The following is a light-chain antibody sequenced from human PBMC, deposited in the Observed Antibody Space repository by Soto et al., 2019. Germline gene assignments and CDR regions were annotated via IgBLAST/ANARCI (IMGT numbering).Light chain of an antibody. CDR1: QGVSRK. CDR3: QQYHTWPIT. Sequence: EIVMTQSPATLPVAPGERVTLSCRASQGVSRKLAWYQRKSGQAPRLLISGASAGATGIPARFSGSGSGTEFTLTISSLQSEDCAIYYCQQYHTWPITFGGGTKVEIK. CDR2: GAS. V-gene: IGKV3-15*01. J-gene: IGKJ4*01.